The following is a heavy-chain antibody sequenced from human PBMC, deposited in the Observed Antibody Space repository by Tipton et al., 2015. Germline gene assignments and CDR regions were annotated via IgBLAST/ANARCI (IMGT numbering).Heavy chain of an antibody. D-gene: IGHD2-15*01. CDR3: ARGGNNWFDP. V-gene: IGHV4-39*07. Sequence: TLSLTCSVSGVSISSRGYYWGWIRQPPGKGLEWIGTIYSNGHTFYNPSLKSRVTMSVDTSKNHFSLRLTSVTAADTAVYYCARGGNNWFDPWGQGTLVTVSS. CDR1: GVSISSRGYY. J-gene: IGHJ5*02. CDR2: IYSNGHT.